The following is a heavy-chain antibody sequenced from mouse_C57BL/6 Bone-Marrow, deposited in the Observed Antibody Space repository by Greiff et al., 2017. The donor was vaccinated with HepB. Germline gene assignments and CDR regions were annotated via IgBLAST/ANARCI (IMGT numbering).Heavy chain of an antibody. V-gene: IGHV5-17*01. CDR1: GFTFSDDG. J-gene: IGHJ4*01. CDR2: ISSGSSTI. CDR3: AKLGRMDY. Sequence: DVMLVESGGGLVKPGGSLKLSCAASGFTFSDDGMHWVRQAPEKGLEWVAYISSGSSTIYYADTVKGRFTISRDNAKNTLFLQMTSLRSEDTAMYYCAKLGRMDYWGQGTSVTVSS. D-gene: IGHD4-1*01.